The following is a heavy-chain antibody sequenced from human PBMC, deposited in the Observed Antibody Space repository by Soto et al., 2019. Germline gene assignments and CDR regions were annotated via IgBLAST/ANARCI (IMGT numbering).Heavy chain of an antibody. CDR2: ISAYNGNT. J-gene: IGHJ4*02. D-gene: IGHD6-25*01. CDR3: ARAGAARPETDYFDY. V-gene: IGHV1-18*01. CDR1: GYTFTSYG. Sequence: GASVKVSCKASGYTFTSYGISWVRQAPGQGLEWMGWISAYNGNTNYAQKLQGRVTMTTDTSTSAAYMELRSLRSDDTAVYYCARAGAARPETDYFDYWGQGTLVTVSS.